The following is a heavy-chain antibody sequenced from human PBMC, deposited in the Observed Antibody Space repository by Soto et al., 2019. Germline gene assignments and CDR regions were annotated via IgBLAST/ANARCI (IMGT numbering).Heavy chain of an antibody. CDR2: IYPGDSDT. J-gene: IGHJ5*02. CDR1: GYSFTSYW. V-gene: IGHV5-51*01. D-gene: IGHD3-3*01. Sequence: GESLKISCKGSGYSFTSYWIGWVRQMPGKGLEWMGIIYPGDSDTRYSPSFQGQVTISADKSISTAYLQWSSLKASDTAMYYCARGTIFGVSIQGEFDPWGQGSLVTVSS. CDR3: ARGTIFGVSIQGEFDP.